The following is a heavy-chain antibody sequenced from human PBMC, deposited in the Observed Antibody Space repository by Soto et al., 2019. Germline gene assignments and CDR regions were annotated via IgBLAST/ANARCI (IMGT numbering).Heavy chain of an antibody. CDR1: GFSFSLYW. Sequence: SGGSLRLSCAASGFSFSLYWMSWVRQAPGKGLEWVANINLDGSEQYYVDSVKGRFTISRDNAKNSLSLQMNSLTAEDTAVYYCARGYGDYDPFDYWGQGTLVTVSS. J-gene: IGHJ4*02. CDR2: INLDGSEQ. D-gene: IGHD4-17*01. V-gene: IGHV3-7*03. CDR3: ARGYGDYDPFDY.